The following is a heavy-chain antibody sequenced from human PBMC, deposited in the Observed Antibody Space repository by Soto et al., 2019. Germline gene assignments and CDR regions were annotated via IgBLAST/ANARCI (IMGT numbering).Heavy chain of an antibody. CDR2: ISYDGSNK. Sequence: GGSLRLSCAASGFTFSSYGMHWVRQAPGKGLEWVAVISYDGSNKYYADSVKGRFTISRDNSKNTLYLQMNSLRAEDTAVYYCAKDDFGEFTLYGMGVWGQGTTVTVSS. J-gene: IGHJ6*02. CDR1: GFTFSSYG. V-gene: IGHV3-30*18. CDR3: AKDDFGEFTLYGMGV. D-gene: IGHD3-10*01.